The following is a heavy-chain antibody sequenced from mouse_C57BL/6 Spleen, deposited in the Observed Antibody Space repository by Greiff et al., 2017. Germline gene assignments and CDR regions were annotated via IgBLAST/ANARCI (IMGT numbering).Heavy chain of an antibody. V-gene: IGHV1-81*01. CDR3: ARRSVEKLGQGAMDY. Sequence: QVQLQQSGAELARPGASVKLSCKASGYTFTSYGISWVKQRTGQGLEWIGEIYPRSGNTYYNEKFKGKDTLTADKSSSTAYMELRSLTSEDSAVYFCARRSVEKLGQGAMDYWGQGTSVTGSA. D-gene: IGHD4-1*01. CDR1: GYTFTSYG. J-gene: IGHJ4*01. CDR2: IYPRSGNT.